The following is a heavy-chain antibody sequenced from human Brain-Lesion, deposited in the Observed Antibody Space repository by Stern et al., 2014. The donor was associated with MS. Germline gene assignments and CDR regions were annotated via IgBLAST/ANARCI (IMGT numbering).Heavy chain of an antibody. CDR3: ARGRVVPGFQYYATDV. D-gene: IGHD2-2*01. J-gene: IGHJ6*02. Sequence: VQLVESGPGLVKPSQTLSLSCTVSGGSISSGGYYWSWLRPPAGKGLAWIGRIFNSGSASYNPSLKSRVTISIDTSKNQFSRRLNSMTAADTAVYYCARGRVVPGFQYYATDVWGQGTTVIVSS. CDR1: GGSISSGGYY. V-gene: IGHV4-61*02. CDR2: IFNSGSA.